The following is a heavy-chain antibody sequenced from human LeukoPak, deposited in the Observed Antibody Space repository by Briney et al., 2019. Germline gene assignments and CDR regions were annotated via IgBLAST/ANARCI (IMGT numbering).Heavy chain of an antibody. CDR3: ASSFLPRPVRPTPYYYYVDV. J-gene: IGHJ6*03. D-gene: IGHD2/OR15-2a*01. V-gene: IGHV3-66*02. CDR2: IYSGGST. CDR1: GFTVSSNY. Sequence: GGSLRLSCAPSGFTVSSNYMSWVRQAPGKGLEWVSVIYSGGSTYYADSVKGRFTISRENSKDTLYLQMNRLRAEDTAVYYCASSFLPRPVRPTPYYYYVDVWGKGTTVTVSS.